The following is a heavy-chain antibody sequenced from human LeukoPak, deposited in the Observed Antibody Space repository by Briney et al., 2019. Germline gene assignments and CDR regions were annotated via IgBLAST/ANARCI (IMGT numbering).Heavy chain of an antibody. CDR2: TYYRSKWYN. D-gene: IGHD2-2*01. V-gene: IGHV6-1*01. CDR1: GDSVSSNSAA. J-gene: IGHJ2*01. CDR3: ARERYCSSTSCYDSYWYFDL. Sequence: SQTLSLTCAISGDSVSSNSAAWNWIRQSPSRGLEWLGRTYYRSKWYNDYAVSVKSRITINPDTSKNQFSLQLNSVTPEDTAVYYCARERYCSSTSCYDSYWYFDLWGRGTLVTVSS.